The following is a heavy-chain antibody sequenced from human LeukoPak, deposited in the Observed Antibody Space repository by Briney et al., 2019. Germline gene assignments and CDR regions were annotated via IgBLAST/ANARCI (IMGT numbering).Heavy chain of an antibody. D-gene: IGHD4-17*01. CDR1: GFTFSSYD. J-gene: IGHJ4*02. CDR2: INTISSTK. Sequence: PGGSLRLSCAASGFTFSSYDMKWVRQAPGKGLEWVSYINTISSTKYYADSVKGRFTISRDNAKNSLSLQMNSLRDEDTAVYYCARGKIGYYYGDYDGYWGQGTLVTVSS. CDR3: ARGKIGYYYGDYDGY. V-gene: IGHV3-48*02.